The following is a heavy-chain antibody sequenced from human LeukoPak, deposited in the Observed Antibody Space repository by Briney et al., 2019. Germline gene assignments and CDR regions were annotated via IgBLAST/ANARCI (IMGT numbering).Heavy chain of an antibody. D-gene: IGHD1-1*01. Sequence: SETLSLTCTVSGGSISNYYWSWIRQPPGKGLEWIGYIYYSGTTNYNPSLKSRVTISVDTSKNQFSLKLNSVTAADTAVYYCARRDSLDWTFDYWGQGTLVTVSS. CDR1: GGSISNYY. J-gene: IGHJ4*02. V-gene: IGHV4-59*08. CDR2: IYYSGTT. CDR3: ARRDSLDWTFDY.